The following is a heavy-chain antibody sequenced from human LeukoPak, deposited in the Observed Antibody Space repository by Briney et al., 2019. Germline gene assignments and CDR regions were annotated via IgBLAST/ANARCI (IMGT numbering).Heavy chain of an antibody. V-gene: IGHV1-46*01. D-gene: IGHD3-22*01. J-gene: IGHJ5*02. CDR2: INPSGGST. CDR3: ASSPYYYDSSYHLFDA. CDR1: GYTFTSYY. Sequence: ASVKGSCKASGYTFTSYYMHWVRQAPGQGLEWMGIINPSGGSTSYAQKFQGRVTMTRDTSTSTVYMELSSLRSEDTAVYYCASSPYYYDSSYHLFDAWGQGTLVTVSS.